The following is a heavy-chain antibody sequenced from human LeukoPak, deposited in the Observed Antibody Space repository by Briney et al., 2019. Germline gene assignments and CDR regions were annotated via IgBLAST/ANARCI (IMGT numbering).Heavy chain of an antibody. CDR3: AKSAGATGSFPFDF. D-gene: IGHD6-6*01. CDR1: GFTFDEYP. V-gene: IGHV3-9*01. J-gene: IGHJ3*01. CDR2: INQASTTI. Sequence: GGSLRLSCAASGFTFDEYPMHWVRQPPGRGLEWVSGINQASTTIKYADSVKGRFTISRDNAKNSLYLQMNTLRPEDTAFYFCAKSAGATGSFPFDFWGQGTLVTVSS.